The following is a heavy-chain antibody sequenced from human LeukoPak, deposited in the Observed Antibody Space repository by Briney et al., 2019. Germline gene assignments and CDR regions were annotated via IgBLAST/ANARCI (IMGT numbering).Heavy chain of an antibody. CDR3: ARGSDDYGDSPGAFDI. V-gene: IGHV1-69*06. CDR2: IIPIFGTA. J-gene: IGHJ3*02. D-gene: IGHD4-17*01. CDR1: GGTFSSYA. Sequence: ASVKVSCKASGGTFSSYAISWVRQAPGQGLEWMGGIIPIFGTANYAQKFQGRVTITADKSTSTAYMELSSLRSEDTAVYYCARGSDDYGDSPGAFDIWGQGTMVTVSS.